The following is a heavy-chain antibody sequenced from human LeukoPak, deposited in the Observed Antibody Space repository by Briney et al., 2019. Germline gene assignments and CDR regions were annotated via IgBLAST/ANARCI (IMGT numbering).Heavy chain of an antibody. J-gene: IGHJ4*02. V-gene: IGHV5-51*01. CDR2: IYPGDSDT. CDR1: GDSFTTYW. D-gene: IGHD3-10*01. CDR3: ARRMVRGVITSPFDS. Sequence: GESLKISCKGSGDSFTTYWIDWVRQMPGKGLEWMGVIYPGDSDTRYSPSFQGQVTISADKSISTAFLQWSSLRASDTAMYYCARRMVRGVITSPFDSRGQGTLVTVSS.